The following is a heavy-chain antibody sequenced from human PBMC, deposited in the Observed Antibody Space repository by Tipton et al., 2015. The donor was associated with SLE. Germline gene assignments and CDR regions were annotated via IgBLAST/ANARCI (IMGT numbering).Heavy chain of an antibody. CDR1: TYSISNGHY. CDR2: VYHTGNT. CDR3: ARGHYYYGSGSYLNWFDP. J-gene: IGHJ5*02. V-gene: IGHV4-38-2*02. D-gene: IGHD3-10*01. Sequence: TLSLTCSVSTYSISNGHYWAWVRQPPGKGLEWIGTVYHTGNTYYNPSLKSRVTISVDTSKNQFSLKLSSVTAADTAVYYCARGHYYYGSGSYLNWFDPWGQGTLVTVSS.